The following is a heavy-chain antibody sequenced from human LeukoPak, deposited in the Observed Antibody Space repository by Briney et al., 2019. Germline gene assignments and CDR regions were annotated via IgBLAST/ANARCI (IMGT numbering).Heavy chain of an antibody. D-gene: IGHD5-24*01. CDR2: IYYSGST. CDR1: GGSIISGGYS. CDR3: KTAYEMATRIDY. J-gene: IGHJ4*02. V-gene: IGHV4-31*03. Sequence: SETLSFSCTVSGGSIISGGYSSSWIRQHPGKGVEWIGYIYYSGSTYYNPSPKSRVTISVDTSKNQFSLKLSSVTAADIFFFKQKTAYEMATRIDYWGQATLVTVSS.